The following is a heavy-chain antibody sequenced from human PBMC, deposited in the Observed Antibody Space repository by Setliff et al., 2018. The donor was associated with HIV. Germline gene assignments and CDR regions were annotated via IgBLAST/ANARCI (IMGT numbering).Heavy chain of an antibody. CDR3: ARNYDSVGYYYVDY. CDR1: GYAISSGYN. Sequence: PSETLSLTCAVSGYAISSGYNWGWIRQPPGKGLEWIGSIYYSGTTYYNPSLKSRVTISVDTSKNQFSLRLNSVTAADTAVYYCARNYDSVGYYYVDYWDQGTLVTVSS. J-gene: IGHJ4*02. V-gene: IGHV4-38-2*01. D-gene: IGHD3-22*01. CDR2: IYYSGTT.